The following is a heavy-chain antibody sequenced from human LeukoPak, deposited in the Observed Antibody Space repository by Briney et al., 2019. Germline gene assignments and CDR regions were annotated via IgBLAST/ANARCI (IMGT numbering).Heavy chain of an antibody. J-gene: IGHJ4*02. CDR2: IYYSGST. Sequence: PSETLSLTCTVSGGSISSSSYYWGWIRQPPGKGLEWIGSIYYSGSTYYNPSLKSRVTISVDTSKNQFSLKLSSVTAADTAVYYCARDLAGHFGGFYFDYWGQGALVTVSS. CDR3: ARDLAGHFGGFYFDY. V-gene: IGHV4-39*07. D-gene: IGHD2-21*01. CDR1: GGSISSSSYY.